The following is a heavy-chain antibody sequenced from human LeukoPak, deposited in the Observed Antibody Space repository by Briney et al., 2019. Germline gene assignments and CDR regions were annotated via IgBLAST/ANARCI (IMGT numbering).Heavy chain of an antibody. CDR2: INPSSGGT. D-gene: IGHD3-22*01. CDR1: VYTFTAHY. J-gene: IGHJ6*03. Sequence: GASVKVSCKASVYTFTAHYIYWVRQAPGQGLEWMGWINPSSGGTKYAQKFQGRVTMTRDTSIATAYMEMSSLRSDDTAVYYCARTSPEIYYDSTGYSYYYFYNMDVWGKGTTVTVSS. CDR3: ARTSPEIYYDSTGYSYYYFYNMDV. V-gene: IGHV1-2*02.